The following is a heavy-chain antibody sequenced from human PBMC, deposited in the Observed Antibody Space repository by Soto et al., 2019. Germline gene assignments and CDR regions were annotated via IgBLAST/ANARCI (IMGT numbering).Heavy chain of an antibody. Sequence: QVQLQESGPGLVKPSETLSLTCTVSGASITEYYWSWIRQPPGKGLEWNGYIYYSWSTNYNPSLQSRVTISVDTSKNQFALKLSAVTAADTAGYYCARHGADYRGNGYYYGMDVWGQGTTVTVSS. D-gene: IGHD4-17*01. J-gene: IGHJ6*02. CDR3: ARHGADYRGNGYYYGMDV. CDR2: IYYSWST. CDR1: GASITEYY. V-gene: IGHV4-59*08.